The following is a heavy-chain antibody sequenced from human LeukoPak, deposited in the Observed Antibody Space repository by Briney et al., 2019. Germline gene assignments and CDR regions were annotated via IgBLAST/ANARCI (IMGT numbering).Heavy chain of an antibody. J-gene: IGHJ4*02. CDR1: GFTFSDYY. V-gene: IGHV3-11*05. D-gene: IGHD3-22*01. Sequence: GGPLRLSCAASGFTFSDYYMSRIRQAPGKGLEWVSYISSSSSYTNYADSVKGRFTISRDNAKNSLYLQMNSLRAEDTAVYYCARVGYYYDSSGPDYWGQGTLVTVSS. CDR3: ARVGYYYDSSGPDY. CDR2: ISSSSSYT.